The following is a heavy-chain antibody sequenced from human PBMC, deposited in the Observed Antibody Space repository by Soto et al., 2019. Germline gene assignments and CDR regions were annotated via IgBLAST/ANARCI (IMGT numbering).Heavy chain of an antibody. CDR3: ARVDGYTYPNDY. D-gene: IGHD5-12*01. CDR2: IESSSSYI. J-gene: IGHJ4*02. V-gene: IGHV3-21*01. CDR1: GFTFSSYT. Sequence: EVQVVESGGGLVKPGGSLRLSCAASGFTFSSYTMSWVRQAPGKGLEWVSSIESSSSYIYYADSMKGRFTVSRDNAKNSLYLQMNSLRAEDTAVYYCARVDGYTYPNDYWGQGTLVTVSS.